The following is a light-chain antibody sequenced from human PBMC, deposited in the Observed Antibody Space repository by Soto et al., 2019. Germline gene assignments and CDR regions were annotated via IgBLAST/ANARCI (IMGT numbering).Light chain of an antibody. CDR3: QQYNNWPPWT. CDR1: QSVGGN. Sequence: EIVMTQSPATLSVSPGERATLSCRASQSVGGNLAWYQQKPGQPPRLLIYAASSRPTGIPARFSGSGSGTEFTLHISSLQSEDFAVYYCQQYNNWPPWTFGQGTKVEIK. CDR2: AAS. J-gene: IGKJ1*01. V-gene: IGKV3-15*01.